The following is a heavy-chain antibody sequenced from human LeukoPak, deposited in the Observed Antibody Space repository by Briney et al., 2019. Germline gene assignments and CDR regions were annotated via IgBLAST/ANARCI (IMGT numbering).Heavy chain of an antibody. Sequence: SETLSLTCNASGDSISSYYWSWIRQPAGKGLEWIGCIYTSGSTNYNPSLKSRVTMSVDTSKNQFSLKLSSVNAADTAVYYCARGVVPAAMLDYFDYWGQGTLVTVSS. CDR1: GDSISSYY. CDR2: IYTSGST. J-gene: IGHJ4*02. D-gene: IGHD2-2*01. CDR3: ARGVVPAAMLDYFDY. V-gene: IGHV4-4*07.